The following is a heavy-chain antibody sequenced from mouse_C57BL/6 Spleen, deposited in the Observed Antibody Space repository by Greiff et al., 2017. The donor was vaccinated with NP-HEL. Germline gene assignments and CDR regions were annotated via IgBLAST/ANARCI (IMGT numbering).Heavy chain of an antibody. CDR3: TRSYSNYGFDY. CDR1: GYAFSSSW. J-gene: IGHJ2*01. CDR2: IYPGDGDT. D-gene: IGHD2-5*01. V-gene: IGHV1-82*01. Sequence: QVQLQQSGPELVKPGASVKISCKASGYAFSSSWMNWVKQRPGQGLEWIGRIYPGDGDTNYTGKFKGKATLTADKSSSTAYMQLSSLTSEDSAVYFCTRSYSNYGFDYWGQGTTLTVSS.